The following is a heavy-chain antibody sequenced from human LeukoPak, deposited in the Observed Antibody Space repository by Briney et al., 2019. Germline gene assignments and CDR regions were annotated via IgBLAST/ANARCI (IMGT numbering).Heavy chain of an antibody. CDR2: IWYGGSDK. D-gene: IGHD3-10*01. V-gene: IGHV3-33*01. J-gene: IGHJ4*02. CDR3: ATAPSGSGTFLDY. Sequence: GVSLRLSCAASGFTFSSYGMHWVRQAPGKGLEWVAVIWYGGSDKYYADSVKGRFTISRDNSKNTLYLQMNRLRAEDTAVYYCATAPSGSGTFLDYWGKGTLVT. CDR1: GFTFSSYG.